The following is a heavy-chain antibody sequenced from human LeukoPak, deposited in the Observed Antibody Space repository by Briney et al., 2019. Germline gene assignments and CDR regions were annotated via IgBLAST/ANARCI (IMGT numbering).Heavy chain of an antibody. Sequence: GASVKVSCKASGYTFTSYGIGWVRQAPGQGLEWMGWISAYNGNTNYAQKLQGRVTMTTDTSTSTAYMELRSLRSDDTAVYYCASRRGYCTNGVCYLDYWGQGTLVTVSS. CDR2: ISAYNGNT. D-gene: IGHD2-8*01. V-gene: IGHV1-18*01. CDR3: ASRRGYCTNGVCYLDY. J-gene: IGHJ4*02. CDR1: GYTFTSYG.